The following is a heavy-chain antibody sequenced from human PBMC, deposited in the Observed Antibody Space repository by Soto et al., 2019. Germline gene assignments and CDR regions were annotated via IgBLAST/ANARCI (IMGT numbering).Heavy chain of an antibody. CDR2: INHSGST. D-gene: IGHD3-10*01. V-gene: IGHV4-34*01. Sequence: SETLSLTCAVYGGSFSGYYWSWIRQPPGKGLEWIGEINHSGSTNYNPSLKSRVTISVDTSKNQFSLKLSSVTAADTAVYYCASQSYGSGSYRLLRYWGQGTLVTVSS. CDR1: GGSFSGYY. CDR3: ASQSYGSGSYRLLRY. J-gene: IGHJ4*02.